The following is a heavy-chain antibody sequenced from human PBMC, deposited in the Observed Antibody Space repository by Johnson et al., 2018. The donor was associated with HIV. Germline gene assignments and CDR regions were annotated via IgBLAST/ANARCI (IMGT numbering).Heavy chain of an antibody. CDR2: ILYDESSV. Sequence: VQLVESGGGVVQPGRSLRLSCAASGFTFSTYNMHWVRQAPGEGLEWVAVILYDESSVYYADSVKCRFTISRDNSKNSLYLQMNSLRPEDTAVYYCAREGPGFRESNYAFCIWGQEPMFTVSS. CDR1: GFTFSTYN. D-gene: IGHD3-10*01. CDR3: AREGPGFRESNYAFCI. V-gene: IGHV3-30*04. J-gene: IGHJ3*02.